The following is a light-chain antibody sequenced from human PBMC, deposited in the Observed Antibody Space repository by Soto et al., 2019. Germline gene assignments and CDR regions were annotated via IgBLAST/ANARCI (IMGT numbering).Light chain of an antibody. CDR1: QTLSSSF. J-gene: IGKJ1*01. CDR3: QQYGYLWT. V-gene: IGKV3-20*01. Sequence: EIVLTQSPGTLSLSPGERATLSCRTSQTLSSSFLAWYQQTPGQAPRLLIYDTSTRAIDIPDRFSGSGSGTDFTLTISRLEPEDFAEYYCQQYGYLWTFCQGTKVEFK. CDR2: DTS.